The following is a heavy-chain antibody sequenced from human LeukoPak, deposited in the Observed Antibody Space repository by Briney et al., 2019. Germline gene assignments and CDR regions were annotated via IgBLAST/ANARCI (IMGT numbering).Heavy chain of an antibody. CDR1: GGSISSYY. V-gene: IGHV4-59*01. D-gene: IGHD3-10*01. CDR3: ARDGTLWFGELFDP. J-gene: IGHJ5*02. Sequence: SETLSLTCTVSGGSISSYYWSWIRQPPGKGLEWIGYIYYSGSTNYNPSLKSRVTISVDTSKNQFSLKLSSVTAADTAVYYCARDGTLWFGELFDPWGQGTLVTVSS. CDR2: IYYSGST.